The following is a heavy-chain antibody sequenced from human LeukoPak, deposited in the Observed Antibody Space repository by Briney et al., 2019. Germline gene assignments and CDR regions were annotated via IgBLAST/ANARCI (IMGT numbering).Heavy chain of an antibody. J-gene: IGHJ4*02. V-gene: IGHV4-59*08. CDR2: IYYTGST. CDR3: ARSSGYYYVDFDS. D-gene: IGHD3-22*01. CDR1: GGSISTYY. Sequence: SETLSLTCTVSGGSISTYYWSWIRQPPGKGLERIGYIYYTGSTNYNPSLKSRVTISVDTSKNQFSLKLDSVTAADTAVYYCARSSGYYYVDFDSWGQGTLVTVSS.